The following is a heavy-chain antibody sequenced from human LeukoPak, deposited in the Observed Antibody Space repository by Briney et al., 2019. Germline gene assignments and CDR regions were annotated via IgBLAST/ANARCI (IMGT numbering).Heavy chain of an antibody. J-gene: IGHJ5*02. CDR3: ARFVTIFGVVT. D-gene: IGHD3-3*01. CDR2: IYYSGST. CDR1: GGSISSSSYY. V-gene: IGHV4-39*07. Sequence: KSSETLSLTCTVSGGSISSSSYYWGWIRQPPGKGLEWIGSIYYSGSTYYNPSLKSRVTISVDTSKNQFSLKLSSVTAADTAVYYCARFVTIFGVVTWGQGTLVTVSS.